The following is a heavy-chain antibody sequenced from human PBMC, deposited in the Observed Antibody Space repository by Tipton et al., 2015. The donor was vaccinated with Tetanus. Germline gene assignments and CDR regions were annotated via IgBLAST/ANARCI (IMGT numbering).Heavy chain of an antibody. V-gene: IGHV1-2*02. CDR2: INPDSGDT. D-gene: IGHD3-22*01. CDR1: GYTFTSYG. Sequence: QSGPEVKKPGASVKVSCRASGYTFTSYGITWVRQAPGQGLEWMGWINPDSGDTDYAQNFQGRVTMTRDTSTSTAYMELDRLRSDDTALYFCARDHYYESNGYNFWGQGTLITVSS. CDR3: ARDHYYESNGYNF. J-gene: IGHJ4*02.